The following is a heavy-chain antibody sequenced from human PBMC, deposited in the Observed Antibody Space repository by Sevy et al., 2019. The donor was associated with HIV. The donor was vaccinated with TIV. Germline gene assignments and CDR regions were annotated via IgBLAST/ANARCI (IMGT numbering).Heavy chain of an antibody. J-gene: IGHJ4*02. CDR1: GGSISSSTYY. D-gene: IGHD3-9*01. CDR3: ARLGGLRFFDWSSLNYFDY. Sequence: SETLSLTCSVSGGSISSSTYYWGWIRQPPGRGLEWIGSVYFTGSTYYNPSLKSRVTISVDTSKNEFSLKVNSVTAAVTAVYYCARLGGLRFFDWSSLNYFDYWGQGTLVTVSS. CDR2: VYFTGST. V-gene: IGHV4-39*01.